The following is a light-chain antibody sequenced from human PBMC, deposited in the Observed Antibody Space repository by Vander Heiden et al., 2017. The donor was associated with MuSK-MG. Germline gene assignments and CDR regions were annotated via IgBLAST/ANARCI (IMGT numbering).Light chain of an antibody. J-gene: IGKJ1*01. CDR3: QRGDATAAQT. CDR1: QSINTY. Sequence: EMQMTRSQSSLSAHVGDRVTISCRASQSINTYLGWYQQKPWKAPKLLIYAASILQTGVPSRASGSGSGTDFTVTISCLQPVHCDPYIGQRGDATAAQTFGQGTKVEIK. V-gene: IGKV1-39*01. CDR2: AAS.